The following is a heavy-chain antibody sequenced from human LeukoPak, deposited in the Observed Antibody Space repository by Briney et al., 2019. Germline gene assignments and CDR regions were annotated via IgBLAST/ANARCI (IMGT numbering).Heavy chain of an antibody. Sequence: GGSLRLSCAASGFTFSSYAMSWVRQAPGKGLEWVSAISGSGGSTYYADSVKGRFTISRDNSKNTLFLQMNSLRAEDTAVYYCAKDRRFLSIYFDYWGQGTLVTVSS. J-gene: IGHJ4*02. D-gene: IGHD2/OR15-2a*01. CDR1: GFTFSSYA. CDR2: ISGSGGST. CDR3: AKDRRFLSIYFDY. V-gene: IGHV3-23*01.